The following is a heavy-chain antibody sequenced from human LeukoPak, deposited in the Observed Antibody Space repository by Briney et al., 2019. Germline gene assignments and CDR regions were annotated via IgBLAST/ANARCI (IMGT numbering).Heavy chain of an antibody. V-gene: IGHV4-59*11. J-gene: IGHJ4*02. D-gene: IGHD6-6*01. Sequence: SETLSLTCTVSGGSISSHYWSWIRQPPGKGLEWIGYIYYSGSTNYNPSLKSRVTISVDTSKNQFSLKLSSVTAADTAAYYCARGGWSIAARPYFDYWGQGTLVTVSS. CDR1: GGSISSHY. CDR2: IYYSGST. CDR3: ARGGWSIAARPYFDY.